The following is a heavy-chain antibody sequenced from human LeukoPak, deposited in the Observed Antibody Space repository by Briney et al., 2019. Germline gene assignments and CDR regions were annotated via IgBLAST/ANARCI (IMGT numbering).Heavy chain of an antibody. Sequence: ASVKVSCKASGYTFTGYYMHWVRQAPGQGLEWMGRINPNSGGTNYAQKFQGRVTMTRDTSISTAYMELSRLRSDDTAVYYCARDLPRRSWYFGYWGQGTLVTVSS. CDR2: INPNSGGT. J-gene: IGHJ4*02. CDR3: ARDLPRRSWYFGY. V-gene: IGHV1-2*06. CDR1: GYTFTGYY. D-gene: IGHD6-13*01.